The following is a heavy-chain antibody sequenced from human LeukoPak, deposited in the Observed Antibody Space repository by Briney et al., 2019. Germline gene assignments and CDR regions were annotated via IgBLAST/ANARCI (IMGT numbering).Heavy chain of an antibody. Sequence: GGSLRLSCAASRFTFSSYVMKWVRQVPGKGLEWVSSISTSSSYIYYADSVKGRFTSSRDNAKNSLYLQMNSLRAEDTAVYYCARATWDPNYYYMDVWGKGTTVTISS. CDR1: RFTFSSYV. CDR2: ISTSSSYI. V-gene: IGHV3-21*01. CDR3: ARATWDPNYYYMDV. D-gene: IGHD1-26*01. J-gene: IGHJ6*03.